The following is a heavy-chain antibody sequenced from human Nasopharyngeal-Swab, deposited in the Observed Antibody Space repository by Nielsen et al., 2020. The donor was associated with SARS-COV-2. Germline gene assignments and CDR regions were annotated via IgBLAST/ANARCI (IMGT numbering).Heavy chain of an antibody. CDR3: ARGNGSYYLYIWDN. CDR2: ISYDGSSS. D-gene: IGHD1-26*01. V-gene: IGHV3-30*04. CDR1: GFTFSSYA. J-gene: IGHJ4*02. Sequence: GGSLGLSCAASGFTFSSYAMHWVRQAPGKGLEWVAVISYDGSSSYYADSVKGRFIISRDNSKNTLYLRMNSLRAEDTAVYYCARGNGSYYLYIWDNWGQGTLVTVSS.